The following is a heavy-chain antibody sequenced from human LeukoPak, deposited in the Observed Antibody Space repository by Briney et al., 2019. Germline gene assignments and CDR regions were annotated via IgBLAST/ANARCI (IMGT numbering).Heavy chain of an antibody. CDR2: IYYSGST. CDR3: ARAGYCSGGSCYSLPPNYYYGMDV. D-gene: IGHD2-15*01. V-gene: IGHV4-39*07. Sequence: SETLSLTCTVSGGSISSSSYYWGWIRQPPGKGLEWIGSIYYSGSTYYNPSLKSRVTISVDTSKNQFSLKLSSVTAAGTAVYYCARAGYCSGGSCYSLPPNYYYGMDVWGQGTTVTVSS. CDR1: GGSISSSSYY. J-gene: IGHJ6*02.